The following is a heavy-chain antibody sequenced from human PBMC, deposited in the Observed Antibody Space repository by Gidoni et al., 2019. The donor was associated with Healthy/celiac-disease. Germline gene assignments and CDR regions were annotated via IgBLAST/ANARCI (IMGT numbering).Heavy chain of an antibody. D-gene: IGHD6-13*01. CDR2: IYSGGST. CDR1: GFTVSRHY. Sequence: EVQLVESGGGLVQPGGSLRLSCAASGFTVSRHYMSWVRQAPGKGLEWVSVIYSGGSTYYADSVKGRFTISRDNSKNTLYLQMNSLRAEDTAVYYCARAPIAAAGNLYYYYGMDVWGQGTTVTVSS. CDR3: ARAPIAAAGNLYYYYGMDV. V-gene: IGHV3-66*01. J-gene: IGHJ6*02.